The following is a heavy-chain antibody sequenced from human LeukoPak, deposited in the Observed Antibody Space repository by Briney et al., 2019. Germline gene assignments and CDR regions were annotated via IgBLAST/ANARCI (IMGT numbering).Heavy chain of an antibody. D-gene: IGHD2-21*02. Sequence: AAVKVSCKASGYTFTGYYMHWVRQAPGQGLEWMGWINPNSGGTNYAQKFQGRVTMTRDTSISTAYMELSRLRSDDTAVYYCASSPTAIRPSFDYWGQGTLVTVSS. V-gene: IGHV1-2*02. J-gene: IGHJ4*02. CDR1: GYTFTGYY. CDR3: ASSPTAIRPSFDY. CDR2: INPNSGGT.